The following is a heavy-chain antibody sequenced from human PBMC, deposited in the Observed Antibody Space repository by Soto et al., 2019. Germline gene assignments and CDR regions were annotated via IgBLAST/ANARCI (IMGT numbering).Heavy chain of an antibody. J-gene: IGHJ6*02. CDR2: IYYSGST. CDR3: ARERKQQLVRYYYYGMAV. Sequence: QVQLQESGPGLVKPSQTLSLTCTVSGGSISSCGYYWSWIRQHPGKGREWIGYIYYSGSTYYNPSLKRRVTISGATSKNQFSLKLSSVTAADTAVYYCARERKQQLVRYYYYGMAVWGQGTTVTVSS. V-gene: IGHV4-31*03. CDR1: GGSISSCGYY. D-gene: IGHD6-13*01.